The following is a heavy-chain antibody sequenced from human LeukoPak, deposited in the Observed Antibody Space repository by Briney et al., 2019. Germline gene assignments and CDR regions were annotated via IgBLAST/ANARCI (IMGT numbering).Heavy chain of an antibody. CDR1: GFTFSSYG. D-gene: IGHD3-3*01. J-gene: IGHJ4*02. CDR2: ISYDGSNK. Sequence: GSLRLSCAASGFTFSSYGMHWVRQAPGKGLEWVAVISYDGSNKYYADSVKGRFTISRDNSKNTLYLQMNSLRAEDTAVYYCAKDSVLGFWSGYLFDYWGQGTLVTVSS. V-gene: IGHV3-30*18. CDR3: AKDSVLGFWSGYLFDY.